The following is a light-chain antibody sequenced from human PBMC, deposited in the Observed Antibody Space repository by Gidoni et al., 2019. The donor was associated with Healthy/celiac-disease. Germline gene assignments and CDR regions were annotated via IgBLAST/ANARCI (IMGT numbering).Light chain of an antibody. CDR3: QAWDSSTASNWV. J-gene: IGLJ3*02. V-gene: IGLV3-1*01. CDR1: KLGDKY. CDR2: QDS. Sequence: SYELTQPPSVSVSPGQTASITCSGDKLGDKYACWYQQKPGQSPVLVIYQDSKRPSGIPERFSGSNSGNTATLTISGTQAMDEADYYCQAWDSSTASNWVFGGGTKLIVL.